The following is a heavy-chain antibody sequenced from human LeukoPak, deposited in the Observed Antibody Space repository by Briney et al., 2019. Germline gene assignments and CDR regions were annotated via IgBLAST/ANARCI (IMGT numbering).Heavy chain of an antibody. D-gene: IGHD6-19*01. CDR1: GFTFSSYG. V-gene: IGHV3-33*01. CDR2: IWYDGSNK. J-gene: IGHJ4*02. Sequence: GRSLRLSCAASGFTFSSYGMHWVRQAPGKGLEWVAVIWYDGSNKYYADSVKGRFTISRDNSKNTLYLQMNSLRAEDTAVYYCARDRAAVAGISHDYWGQGTLVTVSS. CDR3: ARDRAAVAGISHDY.